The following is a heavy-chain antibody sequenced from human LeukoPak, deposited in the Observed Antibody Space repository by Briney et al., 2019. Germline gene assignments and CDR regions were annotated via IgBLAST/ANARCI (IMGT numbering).Heavy chain of an antibody. Sequence: ASVKVSCKTSGYSFTAYGISWVRQAPGQGLEWMGSISGSNGNTKYAQKVQGRVTMTTDTSTTTAYMEVRSLRSDDTAVYYCARDRDRMVQGVTALFDYWGQATLVTVSS. V-gene: IGHV1-18*04. D-gene: IGHD3-10*01. CDR3: ARDRDRMVQGVTALFDY. J-gene: IGHJ4*02. CDR1: GYSFTAYG. CDR2: ISGSNGNT.